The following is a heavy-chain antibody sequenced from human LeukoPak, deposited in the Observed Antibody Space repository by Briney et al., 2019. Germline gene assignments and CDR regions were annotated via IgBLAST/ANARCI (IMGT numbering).Heavy chain of an antibody. CDR2: IYTSGST. Sequence: SETLSLTCTVSGGSISSGSYYWSWIRQPAGKGLEWIGRIYTSGSTNYNPSLKSRVTISVDTSKNQFPLKLSSVTAADTAVYYCARGLWFGELLSAFDYWGQGTLVTVSS. D-gene: IGHD3-10*01. J-gene: IGHJ4*02. CDR3: ARGLWFGELLSAFDY. V-gene: IGHV4-61*02. CDR1: GGSISSGSYY.